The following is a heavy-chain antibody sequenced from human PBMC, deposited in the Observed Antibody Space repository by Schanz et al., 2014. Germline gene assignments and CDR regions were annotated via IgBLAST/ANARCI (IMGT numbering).Heavy chain of an antibody. Sequence: EVRLLESGGGLVQPGGSLRLSCVGSGFTFGSYAMNWVRQAPGKGLEWVSTIRTSASDTFYADSVKGRFTISRDNSQNTLYLQMISLGVDDTAVYYCAKPLGGAGLTLYFDHWGQGSLVTVSS. V-gene: IGHV3-23*01. CDR3: AKPLGGAGLTLYFDH. J-gene: IGHJ4*02. CDR1: GFTFGSYA. D-gene: IGHD3-10*01. CDR2: IRTSASDT.